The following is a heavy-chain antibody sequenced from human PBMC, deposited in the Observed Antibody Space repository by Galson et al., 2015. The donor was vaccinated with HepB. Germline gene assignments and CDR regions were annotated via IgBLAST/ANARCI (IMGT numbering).Heavy chain of an antibody. CDR1: GGSISSGDYY. V-gene: IGHV4-30-4*01. J-gene: IGHJ2*01. CDR3: ARVTWDRYYDSSGYYLISKDWYFDL. Sequence: TLSLTCTVSGGSISSGDYYWSWIRQPPGKGLEWIGYIYYSGSTYYNPSLKSRVTISVDTSKNQFSLKLSSVTAADTAVYYCARVTWDRYYDSSGYYLISKDWYFDLWGRGTLVTVSS. D-gene: IGHD3-22*01. CDR2: IYYSGST.